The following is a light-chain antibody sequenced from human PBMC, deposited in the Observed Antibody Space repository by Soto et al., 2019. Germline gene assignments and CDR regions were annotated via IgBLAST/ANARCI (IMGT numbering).Light chain of an antibody. V-gene: IGLV2-8*01. CDR2: EVN. CDR3: SSYAGTPFV. J-gene: IGLJ1*01. CDR1: SSDVGGYNY. Sequence: QSALTPPPSASGSPGQSVIISCTGTSSDVGGYNYVSWYQQHPGKAPKLMIYEVNKRPSGVPDRFSGSKSGNTASLTVSGLQAEDEADYYCSSYAGTPFVFGTGTKVTVL.